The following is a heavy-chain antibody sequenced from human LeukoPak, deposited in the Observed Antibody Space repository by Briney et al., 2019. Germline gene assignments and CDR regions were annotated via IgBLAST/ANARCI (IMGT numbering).Heavy chain of an antibody. CDR3: ARLGYCSGSSCFDYYYYAMDV. CDR1: GYSFTSHW. CDR2: IYPGDSET. J-gene: IGHJ6*02. Sequence: GESLKISCKGSGYSFTSHWIGWVRQMPGKGLEWMGIIYPGDSETKYNPSFQGQVTISADKSISTAHLQWSSLKASDTAIYYCARLGYCSGSSCFDYYYYAMDVWGPGTTVTVSS. D-gene: IGHD2-15*01. V-gene: IGHV5-51*01.